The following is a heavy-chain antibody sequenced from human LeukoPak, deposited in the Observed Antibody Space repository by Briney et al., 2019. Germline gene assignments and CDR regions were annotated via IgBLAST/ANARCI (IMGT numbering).Heavy chain of an antibody. D-gene: IGHD2-15*01. V-gene: IGHV4-4*07. J-gene: IGHJ3*02. CDR3: ARVGYCSGGSCYRDAFDI. Sequence: SETLSLTCNVSGASISSYYWSWIRQPAGKGLEWIGRIYISGTTNYNPSLKSRVTMSVDTSKNQFSLKLSSVTAADTAVYYCARVGYCSGGSCYRDAFDIWGQGTMVTVSS. CDR1: GASISSYY. CDR2: IYISGTT.